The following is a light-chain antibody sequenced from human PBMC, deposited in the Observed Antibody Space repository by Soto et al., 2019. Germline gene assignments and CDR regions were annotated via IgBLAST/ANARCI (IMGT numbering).Light chain of an antibody. V-gene: IGLV2-14*01. Sequence: QSALTQPASVSGSPGQSITISCTGTSSDVGAYTYVSWYQQHPGKAPKLIIYDVSDRPSGVSNRFSGSKSGNTASLTISGLQAEDEADYYCSSYTRSTTPSVFGTGTKVTVL. CDR3: SSYTRSTTPSV. CDR1: SSDVGAYTY. J-gene: IGLJ1*01. CDR2: DVS.